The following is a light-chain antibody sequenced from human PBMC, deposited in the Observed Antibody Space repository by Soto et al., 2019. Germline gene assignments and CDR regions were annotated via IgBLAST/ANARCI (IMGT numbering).Light chain of an antibody. Sequence: EIVLTQSPGTLSLSPGERATLSCKASQSGSSSYLAWYQQKPGQAPRLLIYGTSSRATGIPDRFSGSGSGTDFTLTITRLEPEDFAVYYCQHYGSSRLTFGGGTKVEIK. CDR1: QSGSSSY. V-gene: IGKV3-20*01. CDR3: QHYGSSRLT. J-gene: IGKJ4*01. CDR2: GTS.